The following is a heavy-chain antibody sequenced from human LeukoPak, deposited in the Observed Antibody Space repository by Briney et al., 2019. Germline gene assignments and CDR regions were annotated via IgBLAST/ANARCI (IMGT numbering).Heavy chain of an antibody. CDR2: IYYSGST. CDR3: ARDLPITGTVYAFDM. Sequence: SQTLSLTCTVSGGSISSGDYYWSWIRQPPGKGLEWIGYIYYSGSTYYNPSLKSRVTISVDTSKNQFSLKLSSVTAADTAVYYCARDLPITGTVYAFDMWGQGTMVTVSS. J-gene: IGHJ3*02. CDR1: GGSISSGDYY. D-gene: IGHD1/OR15-1a*01. V-gene: IGHV4-30-4*08.